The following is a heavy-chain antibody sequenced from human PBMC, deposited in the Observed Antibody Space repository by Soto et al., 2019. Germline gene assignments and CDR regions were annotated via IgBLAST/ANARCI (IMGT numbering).Heavy chain of an antibody. CDR1: GFTFSSYG. D-gene: IGHD5-18*01. J-gene: IGHJ4*02. CDR3: ARCLDTAMAPNYYFDY. CDR2: IWYDGSNK. Sequence: GGSLRLSCAASGFTFSSYGMHWVRQAPGKGLEWVAVIWYDGSNKYYADSVKGRFTISRDNSKNTLYLQMNSLRAEDTAVYYCARCLDTAMAPNYYFDYWGQGTLVTVSS. V-gene: IGHV3-33*01.